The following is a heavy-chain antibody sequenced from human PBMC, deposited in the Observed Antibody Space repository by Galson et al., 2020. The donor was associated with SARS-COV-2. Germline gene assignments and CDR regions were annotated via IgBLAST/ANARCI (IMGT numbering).Heavy chain of an antibody. V-gene: IGHV4-30-2*01. CDR1: GDSIISSYS. CDR2: IYHSGST. J-gene: IGHJ3*02. CDR3: ARFKRDYAFDI. Sequence: SETLSLTCAVSGDSIISSYSWSWIRQPPGKRLEWTGYIYHSGSTQYNPSLQSRVTISVDRSKNEFSLIVNSVTAADTAMYYCARFKRDYAFDIWGQGTMVTVSS.